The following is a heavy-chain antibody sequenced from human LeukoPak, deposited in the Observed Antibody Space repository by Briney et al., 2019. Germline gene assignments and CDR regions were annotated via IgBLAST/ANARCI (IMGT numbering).Heavy chain of an antibody. Sequence: GGPRRSSCTASDITFSTSWSSWVRKSPGKGLGWLADTNLDVIEMYSAGSVKGRFTISRDNAKNSLYLQMNSLRAEDTAVYYCARRGYDILTGYYNVQYYYFYMDVWGKGTTVTVSS. CDR1: DITFSTSW. CDR2: TNLDVIEM. V-gene: IGHV3-7*01. J-gene: IGHJ6*03. CDR3: ARRGYDILTGYYNVQYYYFYMDV. D-gene: IGHD3-9*01.